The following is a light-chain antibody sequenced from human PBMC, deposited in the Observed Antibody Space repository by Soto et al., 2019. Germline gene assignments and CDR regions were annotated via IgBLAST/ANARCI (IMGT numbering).Light chain of an antibody. V-gene: IGLV2-18*02. Sequence: QSVLTQPPSVSGSPGQSVAISCTGTSSDVGGYNRVSWYQQAPGKAPKLLIYDVSNRPSGGSTRFSGSKSGNTASLTISGLQAEDEADYYCTSCASGSAYVFGPGTKVTVL. J-gene: IGLJ1*01. CDR3: TSCASGSAYV. CDR1: SSDVGGYNR. CDR2: DVS.